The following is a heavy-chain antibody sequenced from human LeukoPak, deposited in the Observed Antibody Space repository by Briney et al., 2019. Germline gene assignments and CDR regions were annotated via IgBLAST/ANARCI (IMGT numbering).Heavy chain of an antibody. Sequence: PGGSLRLSCAASGFTFSSYAMSWVRQAPGKGLGWVSAISGSGGSTYYADSVKGRFTISRDNPKNTLYLQMNSLRAEDTAVYYCAKDLMNAPRTVTTGWFDPWGQGTLVTVSS. CDR1: GFTFSSYA. CDR3: AKDLMNAPRTVTTGWFDP. CDR2: ISGSGGST. V-gene: IGHV3-23*01. D-gene: IGHD4-17*01. J-gene: IGHJ5*02.